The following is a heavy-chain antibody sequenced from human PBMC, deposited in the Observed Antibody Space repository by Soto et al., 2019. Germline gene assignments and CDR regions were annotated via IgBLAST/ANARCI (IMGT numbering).Heavy chain of an antibody. CDR3: ASKDYGDYGGAFDY. CDR1: GGSVSSGSYY. Sequence: SETLSLTCTVSGGSVSSGSYYWSWIRQPPGKGLEWIGYIYCSGSTNYNPSLKSRVTISVYTSKNQFSLKLSSVTAADTAVYYCASKDYGDYGGAFDYWGQGTLVTVSS. V-gene: IGHV4-61*01. D-gene: IGHD4-17*01. CDR2: IYCSGST. J-gene: IGHJ4*02.